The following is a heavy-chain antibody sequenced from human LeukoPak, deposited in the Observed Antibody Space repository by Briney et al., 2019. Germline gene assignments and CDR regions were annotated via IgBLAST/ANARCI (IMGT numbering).Heavy chain of an antibody. Sequence: ASVKVSCKASGYTFTSYSVRWVRQAPGQGLEWMGWISAYNGNTNYAQKFQGRVTMTTDTSTSTAYMELTSLRSDDTAVYYCARSSNSIAVAGTPSKDWGQGTLVTVSS. CDR3: ARSSNSIAVAGTPSKD. V-gene: IGHV1-18*01. D-gene: IGHD6-19*01. CDR1: GYTFTSYS. J-gene: IGHJ4*02. CDR2: ISAYNGNT.